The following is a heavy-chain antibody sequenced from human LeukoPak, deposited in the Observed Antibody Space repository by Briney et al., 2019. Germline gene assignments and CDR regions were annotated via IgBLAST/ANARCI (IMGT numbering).Heavy chain of an antibody. V-gene: IGHV3-7*01. CDR1: GFNFSRYW. J-gene: IGHJ4*02. D-gene: IGHD7-27*01. CDR3: VSSWGSHC. Sequence: PGGSLRLSCAASGFNFSRYWMSWVRQAPGKGLEWVANIKQDGSEKYYVDSVKGRFTISRDNAKNSLYLQMNSLRAEDTAVYYCVSSWGSHCWGQGTLVTVSS. CDR2: IKQDGSEK.